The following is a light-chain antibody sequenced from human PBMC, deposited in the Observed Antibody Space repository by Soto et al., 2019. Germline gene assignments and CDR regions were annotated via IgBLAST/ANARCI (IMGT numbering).Light chain of an antibody. V-gene: IGKV1-39*01. CDR3: QQSYSTPPWT. J-gene: IGKJ1*01. CDR1: QSISSW. CDR2: DAS. Sequence: IQMTQSPSALSASVGDRATITCRSSQSISSWLAWYQQKPGKAPKLLIYDASSLQTGVPSRFSGSGSGTDFSLTISSLQPEDFATYYCQQSYSTPPWTFGQGTKVDIK.